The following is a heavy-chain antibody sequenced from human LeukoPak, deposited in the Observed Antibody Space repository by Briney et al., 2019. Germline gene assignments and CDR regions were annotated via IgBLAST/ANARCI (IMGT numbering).Heavy chain of an antibody. Sequence: GESLKISCKGSGYSINNYWIGWVRQMPGKGLEWMGIIYPADSDIRYGPSFQGQVTISADKSISTVYLQWSSLKASDTAMYYCARQEYCSGGSCYTWFDPWGQGTLVIVSS. V-gene: IGHV5-51*01. J-gene: IGHJ5*02. CDR2: IYPADSDI. D-gene: IGHD2-15*01. CDR1: GYSINNYW. CDR3: ARQEYCSGGSCYTWFDP.